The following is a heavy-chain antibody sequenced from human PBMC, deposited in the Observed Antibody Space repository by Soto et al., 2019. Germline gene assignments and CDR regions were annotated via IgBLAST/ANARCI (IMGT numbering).Heavy chain of an antibody. Sequence: ASVKVSCKASGGTFSSYAISWVRQAPGQGLEWMGGIIPIFGTANYAQKFQGRVTITADESTSTAYMELSSLRSEDTAVYYCARLAAPHGSSWVYYYFDYWGQGTLVTVSS. J-gene: IGHJ4*02. CDR3: ARLAAPHGSSWVYYYFDY. V-gene: IGHV1-69*13. CDR1: GGTFSSYA. CDR2: IIPIFGTA. D-gene: IGHD6-13*01.